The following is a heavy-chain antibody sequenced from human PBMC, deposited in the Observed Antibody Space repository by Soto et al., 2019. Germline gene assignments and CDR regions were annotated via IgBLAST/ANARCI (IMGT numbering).Heavy chain of an antibody. D-gene: IGHD5-18*01. V-gene: IGHV3-30-3*01. CDR3: ARERGYSYGCLLDY. Sequence: PGKGLEWGAVISYDGSNKYYADSVKGRFTISRDNSKNTLYLQMNSLRAEDTAVYYCARERGYSYGCLLDYWGQGTLVSVSS. CDR2: ISYDGSNK. J-gene: IGHJ4*02.